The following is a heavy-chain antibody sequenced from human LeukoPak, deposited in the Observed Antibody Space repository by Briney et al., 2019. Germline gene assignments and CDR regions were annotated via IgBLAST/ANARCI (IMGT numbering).Heavy chain of an antibody. J-gene: IGHJ3*02. CDR3: ARAPTQYSYGYFAFDI. D-gene: IGHD5-18*01. CDR1: GGSISNYY. Sequence: PSETLSLTCTVSGGSISNYYWSWIRQPPGKGLERIRYIYYSESTNFNPSLKSRVTISVDTSKNQFSLKLSSVTAADTAVYYCARAPTQYSYGYFAFDIWGQGTMVTVSS. CDR2: IYYSEST. V-gene: IGHV4-59*01.